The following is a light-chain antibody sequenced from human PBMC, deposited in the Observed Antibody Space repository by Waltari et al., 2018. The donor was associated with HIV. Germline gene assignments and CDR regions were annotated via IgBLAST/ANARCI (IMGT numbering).Light chain of an antibody. Sequence: QSVLTQPPSASGTPGQRVTISCSGSSSNIGSNYVYWYQQLPGRAPKLLIDRNNLRPSGVPDRFSGSKSGTSPSLAISWLRSDDEADYYCAAWDDSLRGVVFGGGAKLTVL. CDR3: AAWDDSLRGVV. CDR1: SSNIGSNY. V-gene: IGLV1-47*01. CDR2: RNN. J-gene: IGLJ2*01.